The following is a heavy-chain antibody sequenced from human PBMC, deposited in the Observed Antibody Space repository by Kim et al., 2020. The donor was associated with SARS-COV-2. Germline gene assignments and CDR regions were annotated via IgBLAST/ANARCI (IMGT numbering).Heavy chain of an antibody. Sequence: ASVKVSCKASGYTFTSYAMHWLRQAPGQRLEWMGWINAGNGNTKYSQKFQGRVTITRDTSASTAYMELSSLRSEDTAVYYCARDEAYKGYSYGFDYWGQGTLVTVSS. CDR2: INAGNGNT. J-gene: IGHJ4*02. D-gene: IGHD5-18*01. V-gene: IGHV1-3*01. CDR3: ARDEAYKGYSYGFDY. CDR1: GYTFTSYA.